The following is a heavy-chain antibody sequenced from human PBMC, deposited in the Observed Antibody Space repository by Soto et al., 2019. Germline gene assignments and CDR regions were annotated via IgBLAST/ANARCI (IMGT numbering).Heavy chain of an antibody. D-gene: IGHD3-22*01. Sequence: SVKVSCKASGGTFSSYAISWVRQAPGRGLEWMGGIIPIFGTANYAQKFQGRVTITADESTSTAYMELSSLRSEDTAVYYCARSSITMIVVVIREFGAFDIWGQGTMVTVSS. CDR3: ARSSITMIVVVIREFGAFDI. J-gene: IGHJ3*02. CDR2: IIPIFGTA. CDR1: GGTFSSYA. V-gene: IGHV1-69*13.